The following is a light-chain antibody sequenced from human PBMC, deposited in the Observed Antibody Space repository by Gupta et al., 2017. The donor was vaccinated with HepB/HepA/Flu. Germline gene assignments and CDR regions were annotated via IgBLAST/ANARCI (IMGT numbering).Light chain of an antibody. CDR3: QQRNNWPLT. CDR2: DAS. V-gene: IGKV3-11*01. J-gene: IGKJ4*01. CDR1: QSVNSY. Sequence: EIVLTQSLATLSLSPGERATLSCRASQSVNSYLAWYQQKLGQAPRLLIDDASNRAPGTPARCSGSWSGTVFTITSSSLEPEDFAIYYWQQRNNWPLTFGGGTKVEIK.